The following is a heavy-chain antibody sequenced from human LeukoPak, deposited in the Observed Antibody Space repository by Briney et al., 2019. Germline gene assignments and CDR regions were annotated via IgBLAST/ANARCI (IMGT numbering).Heavy chain of an antibody. CDR1: GFTFSSYS. Sequence: PGGSLRLSCAASGFTFSSYSMNWVRQAPGKGLEWVSSISSSSSYIYYADSVKGRFTISRDNAKNSLYLQMNSLRAEDTAVYYCARDPNWGGDSYSFDYWGQGTLVTVSS. D-gene: IGHD2-21*01. CDR3: ARDPNWGGDSYSFDY. CDR2: ISSSSSYI. V-gene: IGHV3-21*01. J-gene: IGHJ4*02.